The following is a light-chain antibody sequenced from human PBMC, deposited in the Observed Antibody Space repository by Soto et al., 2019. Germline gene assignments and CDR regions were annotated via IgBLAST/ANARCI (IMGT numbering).Light chain of an antibody. CDR2: DAS. Sequence: EIVLTQSPATLSLSPGERATLSCRASQSVSSYLAWYQQKPGQAPRLLIYDASSRATGIPARFSGSGSGTGFPRPKKRLRAEVFFVFFWQQANNGGGGEYTFGQGTKLEIK. CDR1: QSVSSY. V-gene: IGKV3-11*01. J-gene: IGKJ2*01. CDR3: QQANNGGGGEYT.